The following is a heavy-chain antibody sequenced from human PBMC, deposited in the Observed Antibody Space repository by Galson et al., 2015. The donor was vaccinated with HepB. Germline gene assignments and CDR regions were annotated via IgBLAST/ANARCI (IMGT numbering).Heavy chain of an antibody. CDR2: INPSGGST. CDR3: ARDQGTTVVTYNWFDP. D-gene: IGHD4-23*01. V-gene: IGHV1-46*01. J-gene: IGHJ5*02. CDR1: GYTFTSYY. Sequence: SVKVSCKASGYTFTSYYMHWVRQAPGQGLEWVGIINPSGGSTSYAQKFQGRVTMTRDTSTSTVYMELSSLRSEDTAVYYCARDQGTTVVTYNWFDPWGQGTLVTVSS.